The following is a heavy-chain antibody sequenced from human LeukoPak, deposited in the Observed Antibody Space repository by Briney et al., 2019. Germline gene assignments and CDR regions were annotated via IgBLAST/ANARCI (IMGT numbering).Heavy chain of an antibody. CDR1: GFTFSSYW. J-gene: IGHJ3*02. CDR2: IKQDGSEK. D-gene: IGHD5-18*01. CDR3: ARDGYSYGYPIGAFDI. V-gene: IGHV3-7*01. Sequence: GGSLRLSCAASGFTFSSYWMSWVRQAPGKGLEWVANIKQDGSEKYYVDSVKGRFTISRDNAKNSLYLQVNSLRAEDTAVYYCARDGYSYGYPIGAFDIWGQGTMVTVSS.